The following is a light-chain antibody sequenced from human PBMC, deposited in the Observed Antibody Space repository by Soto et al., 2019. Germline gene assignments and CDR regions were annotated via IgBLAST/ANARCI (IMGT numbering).Light chain of an antibody. CDR3: SSYTDNSTLV. J-gene: IGLJ1*01. V-gene: IGLV2-14*01. CDR2: EVR. CDR1: SSDVGGYNH. Sequence: QSVLTQPASVSGSPGQSITISCTGTSSDVGGYNHVSWYQQHPGKAPKLIIYEVRNRPSGVSNRLSGSKSGNTASLTISGLQTEDGADYYCSSYTDNSTLVFGTGTKLTVL.